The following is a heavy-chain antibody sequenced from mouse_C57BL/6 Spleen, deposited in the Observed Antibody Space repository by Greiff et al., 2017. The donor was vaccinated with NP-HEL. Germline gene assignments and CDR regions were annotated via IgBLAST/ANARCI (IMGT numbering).Heavy chain of an antibody. Sequence: EVQGVESGGGLVKPGGSLKLSCAASGFTFSDYGMHWVRQAPEKGLEWVAYISSGSSTIYYADTVKGRFTISRDNAKNTLFLQMTSLRSEDTAMYYCARLTTVVPNWYFDVWGTGTTVTVSS. V-gene: IGHV5-17*01. CDR3: ARLTTVVPNWYFDV. D-gene: IGHD1-1*01. CDR2: ISSGSSTI. J-gene: IGHJ1*03. CDR1: GFTFSDYG.